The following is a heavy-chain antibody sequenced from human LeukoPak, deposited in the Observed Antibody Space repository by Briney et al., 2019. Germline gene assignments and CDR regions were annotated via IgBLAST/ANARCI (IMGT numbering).Heavy chain of an antibody. Sequence: PGGSLRLSCAASGFTFSSYWMHWVRQAPGKGVVWVSRINSDGSSTSYADSVKGGLTISRDNAKNTLYLQMNSLRAEDTAVYYCARDGTYYDFWSGYYQPLPSYYYYMDVWGKGTTVTVSS. J-gene: IGHJ6*03. CDR3: ARDGTYYDFWSGYYQPLPSYYYYMDV. D-gene: IGHD3-3*01. V-gene: IGHV3-74*01. CDR1: GFTFSSYW. CDR2: INSDGSST.